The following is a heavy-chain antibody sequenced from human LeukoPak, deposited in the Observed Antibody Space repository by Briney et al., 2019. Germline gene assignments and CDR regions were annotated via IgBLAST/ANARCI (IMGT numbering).Heavy chain of an antibody. Sequence: GGSLRLSCAASGFTFSSYGMHWVRQAPGQGLEWMGWINPNSGGTNYAQKFQGRVTMTRDTSISTAYMELSRLRSDDTAVYYCARGHEWELPTILPGDYWGQGTLVTVSS. J-gene: IGHJ4*02. CDR3: ARGHEWELPTILPGDY. CDR2: INPNSGGT. D-gene: IGHD1-26*01. CDR1: GFTFSSYG. V-gene: IGHV1-2*02.